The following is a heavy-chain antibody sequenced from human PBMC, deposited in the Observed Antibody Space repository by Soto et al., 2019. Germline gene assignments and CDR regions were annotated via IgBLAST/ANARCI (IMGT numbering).Heavy chain of an antibody. D-gene: IGHD5-12*01. CDR2: IYGSGGST. CDR1: GFTFKNYA. CDR3: ARKDVAFDY. Sequence: EVQLLESGGGLVQPGGSLRLSCAASGFTFKNYAMTWVRQAPGKGLEWVSLIYGSGGSTDYADSVKGRFTISRDNSKNMLYVPMNSLRDEDTAVYYCARKDVAFDYWGQGIPVTVSS. V-gene: IGHV3-23*01. J-gene: IGHJ4*02.